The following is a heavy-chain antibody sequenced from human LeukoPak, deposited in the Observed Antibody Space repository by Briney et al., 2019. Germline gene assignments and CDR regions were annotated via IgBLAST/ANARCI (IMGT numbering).Heavy chain of an antibody. CDR3: ARDLGPYCGGDCYSGGYFDL. V-gene: IGHV3-21*01. D-gene: IGHD2-21*02. CDR1: GFTFSSYS. CDR2: ISISSSYI. Sequence: GGSLRLSCAASGFTFSSYSMNWVRQAPGKGLEWVSSISISSSYIYYADSVKGRFTISRDNAKNSLYLQMNSLRAEDTAVYYCARDLGPYCGGDCYSGGYFDLWGRGTLVTVSS. J-gene: IGHJ2*01.